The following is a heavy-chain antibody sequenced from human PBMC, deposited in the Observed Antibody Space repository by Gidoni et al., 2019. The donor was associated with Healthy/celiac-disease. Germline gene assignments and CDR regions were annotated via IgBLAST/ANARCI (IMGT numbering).Heavy chain of an antibody. CDR3: TTGPTTVTNHFDY. D-gene: IGHD4-17*01. CDR1: GFTFSNAW. J-gene: IGHJ4*02. V-gene: IGHV3-15*01. Sequence: EVQLVESGGGLVKPGGSLRLSCAASGFTFSNAWMSWVRQAPGKGLEWVGRIKSKTDGGTTDDAAPVKGRFTISRDDSKNTLYLQMNSLKTEDTAVYYCTTGPTTVTNHFDYWGQGTLVTVSS. CDR2: IKSKTDGGTT.